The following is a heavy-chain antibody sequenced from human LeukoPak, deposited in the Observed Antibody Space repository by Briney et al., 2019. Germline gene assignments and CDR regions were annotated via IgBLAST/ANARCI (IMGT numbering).Heavy chain of an antibody. CDR2: VCTTSTYT. Sequence: GGSLRLSCAASGFTFSDYYMSYIRQAPGKGLEWVSYVCTTSTYTDYADPVRGRCTISRDNAKNLLYLQMNSLRPEDTAVYYCARDWYCSSSICYTDRNWFDPWGQGTLVTVSS. D-gene: IGHD2-2*02. CDR1: GFTFSDYY. V-gene: IGHV3-11*05. CDR3: ARDWYCSSSICYTDRNWFDP. J-gene: IGHJ5*02.